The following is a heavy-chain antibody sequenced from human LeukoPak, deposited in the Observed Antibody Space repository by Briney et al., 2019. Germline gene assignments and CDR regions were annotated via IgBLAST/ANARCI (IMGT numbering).Heavy chain of an antibody. CDR2: ISSSSSYI. CDR3: ARMTADTAMVFDY. V-gene: IGHV3-21*01. D-gene: IGHD5-18*01. Sequence: GGSLRLSCAASGFTFSSYSMNWVRQAPEKGLEWVSSISSSSSYIYYADSVKGRFTISRDNAKNSLYLQMNSLRAEDTAVYYCARMTADTAMVFDYWGQGTLVTVSS. CDR1: GFTFSSYS. J-gene: IGHJ4*02.